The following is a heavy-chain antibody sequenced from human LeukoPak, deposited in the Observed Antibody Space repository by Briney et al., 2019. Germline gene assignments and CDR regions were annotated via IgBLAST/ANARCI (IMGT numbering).Heavy chain of an antibody. CDR1: GGSISSVY. J-gene: IGHJ4*02. D-gene: IGHD6-19*01. V-gene: IGHV4-4*07. CDR3: ARGAYTSGWFAFDY. Sequence: SETLSLTCSVSGGSISSVYWSWIRQPAGKGLEWIGRIYNNENTNYNPSLESRVTMSVDTSKNQFPLKLSSVTAADTAVYYCARGAYTSGWFAFDYWGQGTVVTVSS. CDR2: IYNNENT.